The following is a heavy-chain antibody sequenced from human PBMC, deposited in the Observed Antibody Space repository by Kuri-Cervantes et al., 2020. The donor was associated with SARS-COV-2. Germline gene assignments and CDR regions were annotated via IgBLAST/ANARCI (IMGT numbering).Heavy chain of an antibody. D-gene: IGHD3-22*01. V-gene: IGHV3-30*01. J-gene: IGHJ6*02. CDR2: ISYDGSNK. CDR3: ARAYDLIYYYGMDV. Sequence: GESLKISCAASRFTFTSYAMHWVRQAPGKGLEWVAVISYDGSNKYYADSVKGRFTISRDNSKNTLYLQMNSLRAEDTAVYYCARAYDLIYYYGMDVWGQGTTVTVSS. CDR1: RFTFTSYA.